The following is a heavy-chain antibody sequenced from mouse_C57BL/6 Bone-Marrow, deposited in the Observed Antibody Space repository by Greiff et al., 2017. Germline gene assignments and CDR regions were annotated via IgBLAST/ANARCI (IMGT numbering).Heavy chain of an antibody. V-gene: IGHV3-6*01. D-gene: IGHD2-14*01. Sequence: VQLKESGPGLVKPSQSLSLTCSVTGYSITSGYYWNWIRQFPGNKLEWMGYISYDGSNNYNPSLKNRISITRDTSKNQFFLKLNSVTTEDTATYYCAREGYYYARDYWGQGTSVTVSS. CDR3: AREGYYYARDY. CDR2: ISYDGSN. CDR1: GYSITSGYY. J-gene: IGHJ4*01.